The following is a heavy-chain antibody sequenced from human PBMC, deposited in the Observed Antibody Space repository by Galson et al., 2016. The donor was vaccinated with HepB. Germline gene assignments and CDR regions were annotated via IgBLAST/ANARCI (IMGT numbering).Heavy chain of an antibody. Sequence: TLSLTCSVSGGSFNSGDDYWSWLRQPPGKGLEWIGHISFSGNTFYNSSLQTRLSISVDKSRNQFSLKLTSVTAADTAVYFCARRHCGTTCHNIDNWGQGALVTVAP. CDR2: ISFSGNT. D-gene: IGHD2-21*01. V-gene: IGHV4-30-4*08. CDR3: ARRHCGTTCHNIDN. J-gene: IGHJ4*02. CDR1: GGSFNSGDDY.